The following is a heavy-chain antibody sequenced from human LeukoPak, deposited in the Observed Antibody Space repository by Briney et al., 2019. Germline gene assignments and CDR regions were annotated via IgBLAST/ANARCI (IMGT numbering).Heavy chain of an antibody. CDR2: INSDGSST. V-gene: IGHV3-74*01. CDR1: GFTFSSYW. J-gene: IGHJ4*02. CDR3: AKDRERWLQLLFDY. Sequence: PGGSLRLSCAASGFTFSSYWMHWVRQAPGKGLVWVSRINSDGSSTSYADSVKGRFTISRDNAKNTLYLQMNSLRAEDTAVYYCAKDRERWLQLLFDYWGQGTLVTVSS. D-gene: IGHD5-24*01.